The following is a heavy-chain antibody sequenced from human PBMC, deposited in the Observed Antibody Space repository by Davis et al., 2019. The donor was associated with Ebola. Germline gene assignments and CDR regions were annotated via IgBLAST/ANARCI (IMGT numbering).Heavy chain of an antibody. V-gene: IGHV1-2*02. J-gene: IGHJ5*02. D-gene: IGHD6-19*01. CDR3: AKEGQRSGWSRQWFDP. Sequence: ASVKVSCKASGYTFTGYYMHWVRQAPGQGLEWMGWINPNMGDTNYAQMFQGRLTFTRDMSITTVYMELKRLRSDDTAVYYCAKEGQRSGWSRQWFDPWGQGTLVTVSS. CDR2: INPNMGDT. CDR1: GYTFTGYY.